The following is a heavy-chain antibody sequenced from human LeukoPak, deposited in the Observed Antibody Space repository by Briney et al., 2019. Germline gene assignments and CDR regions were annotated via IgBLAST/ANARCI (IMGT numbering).Heavy chain of an antibody. CDR1: GGSFSGYY. CDR3: ARGRGSSSWLDY. CDR2: INHSGST. J-gene: IGHJ4*02. Sequence: KPSETLSLTCAVYGGSFSGYYWSWIRQPPGKGLEWIGEINHSGSTNYNPSLKSRVTISVDTSKNQFSLKLSSVTAADTAVYYCARGRGSSSWLDYWGQGTLVTVSS. V-gene: IGHV4-34*01. D-gene: IGHD6-13*01.